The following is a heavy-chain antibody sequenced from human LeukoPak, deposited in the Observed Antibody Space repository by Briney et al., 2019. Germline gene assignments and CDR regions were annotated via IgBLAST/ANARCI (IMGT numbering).Heavy chain of an antibody. Sequence: LRLSCAASGFTFSSYEMNWVRQAPGKGLEGGSYISSSGSTIYYADSVKGRFTISRDNAKNSLYLQMNSLRAEDTAVYYCARVGLIQLWLREGYYFDYWGQGTLVTVSS. CDR3: ARVGLIQLWLREGYYFDY. J-gene: IGHJ4*02. CDR1: GFTFSSYE. CDR2: ISSSGSTI. V-gene: IGHV3-48*03. D-gene: IGHD5-18*01.